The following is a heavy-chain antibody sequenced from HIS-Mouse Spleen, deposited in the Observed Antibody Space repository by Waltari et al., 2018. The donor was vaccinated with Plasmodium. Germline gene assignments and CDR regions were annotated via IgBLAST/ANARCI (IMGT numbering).Heavy chain of an antibody. Sequence: QLQLQESGPGLVKPSETLSLTCTVSGGSISSSSYYWGWIRQPPGKGLELIGSIYYSGCTYYNPSRKSRVTISVDTSKNQFSLKLSSVTAADTAVYYCARRGGSYYYFDYWGQGTLVTVSS. D-gene: IGHD1-26*01. CDR1: GGSISSSSYY. CDR2: IYYSGCT. CDR3: ARRGGSYYYFDY. V-gene: IGHV4-39*01. J-gene: IGHJ4*02.